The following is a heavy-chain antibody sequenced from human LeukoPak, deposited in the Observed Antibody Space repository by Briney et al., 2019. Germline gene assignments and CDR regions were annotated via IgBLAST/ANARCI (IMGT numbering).Heavy chain of an antibody. Sequence: GESLKISCRGSGYSFTSNWIVRLRQMPGKGLEWMGIIYPGDSDTRYSPSFQGQVTISADKSISTAYLQWSSLKASDTAMYYCERLLMVTVDWGMGVWGQGTTVTVSS. CDR3: ERLLMVTVDWGMGV. CDR1: GYSFTSNW. D-gene: IGHD2-8*01. CDR2: IYPGDSDT. J-gene: IGHJ6*02. V-gene: IGHV5-51*01.